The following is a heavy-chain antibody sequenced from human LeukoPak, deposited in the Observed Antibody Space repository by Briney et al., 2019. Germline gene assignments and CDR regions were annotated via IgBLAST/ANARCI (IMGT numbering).Heavy chain of an antibody. CDR2: INPNSGGT. J-gene: IGHJ4*02. CDR1: GYTFTGYY. D-gene: IGHD2-15*01. V-gene: IGHV1-2*02. CDR3: ARWGPGVVGAAADY. Sequence: ASVKVSCKASGYTFTGYYMHWVRQAPGQGLEWMGWINPNSGGTNYAQKFQGRVTMTRDTSISTAYMELSRLRSDDTAVYYCARWGPGVVGAAADYWGQGTLVTVSS.